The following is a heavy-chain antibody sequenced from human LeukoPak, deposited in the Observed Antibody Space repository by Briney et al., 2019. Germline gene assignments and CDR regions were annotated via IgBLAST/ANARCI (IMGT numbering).Heavy chain of an antibody. D-gene: IGHD2-2*01. V-gene: IGHV4-59*01. CDR3: ASLRSSSHEYWYFDL. J-gene: IGHJ2*01. CDR1: GGSISSYY. CDR2: IYYSGST. Sequence: KTSETLSLTCTVSGGSISSYYWSWIRQPPGKGLEWIGYIYYSGSTNYNPSLKSRVTISVDTSKNQFSLKLSSVTAADTAVYYCASLRSSSHEYWYFDLWGRGTLVTVSS.